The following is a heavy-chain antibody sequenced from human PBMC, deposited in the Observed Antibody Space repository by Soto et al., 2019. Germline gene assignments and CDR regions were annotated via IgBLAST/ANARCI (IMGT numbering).Heavy chain of an antibody. CDR2: IWYDGTQK. CDR3: ARAGGTTVTGLWHFDS. D-gene: IGHD4-17*01. CDR1: GFPFNTYS. V-gene: IGHV3-33*01. J-gene: IGHJ4*02. Sequence: GGSLRLSCEAYGFPFNTYSMHWVRQPPGKGLEWLAAIWYDGTQKYYADSVKGRFIISRDNSKKTLYLEMNSLRAEDTAVYYCARAGGTTVTGLWHFDSWGQGTLVTVSS.